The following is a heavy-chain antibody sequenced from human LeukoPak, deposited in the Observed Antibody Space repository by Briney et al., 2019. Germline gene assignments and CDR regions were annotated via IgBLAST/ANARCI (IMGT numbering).Heavy chain of an antibody. CDR3: ARANPDSSGYQIDY. D-gene: IGHD3-22*01. CDR2: IYYSGST. Sequence: SQTLSLTCTVSGGSISSGDYYWSWIRQPPGKGLEWIGYIYYSGSTYYNPSLKSRVTISVDTSKHQFSLKLSSVTAADTAVYYCARANPDSSGYQIDYWGQGTLVTVSS. V-gene: IGHV4-30-4*08. CDR1: GGSISSGDYY. J-gene: IGHJ4*02.